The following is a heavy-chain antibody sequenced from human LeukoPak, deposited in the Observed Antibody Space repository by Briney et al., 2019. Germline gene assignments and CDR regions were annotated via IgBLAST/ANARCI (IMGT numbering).Heavy chain of an antibody. D-gene: IGHD1-26*01. V-gene: IGHV1-18*01. Sequence: ASVKVSCKASGYTFISSGISWVRQAPGQGLEWMGWINAYNGNTNYAQKLQGRVTMTTDTSTSTAYMELRSLRSDDTAVYYCARTTNSYYYYYYIDVWGIGTTVTVSS. J-gene: IGHJ6*03. CDR3: ARTTNSYYYYYYIDV. CDR1: GYTFISSG. CDR2: INAYNGNT.